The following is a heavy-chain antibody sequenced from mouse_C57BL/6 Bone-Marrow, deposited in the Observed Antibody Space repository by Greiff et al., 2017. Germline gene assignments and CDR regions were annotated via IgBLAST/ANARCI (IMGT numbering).Heavy chain of an antibody. J-gene: IGHJ4*01. CDR2: ISSGSSTI. CDR1: GFTFSDYG. V-gene: IGHV5-17*01. CDR3: ARAIYYYGSSYFYARDY. Sequence: EVKLMESGGGLVKPGGSLKLSCAASGFTFSDYGMHWVRQAPEKGLEWVAYISSGSSTIYYADTVKGRFTISRDNAKNTLFLQMTSLRSEDTAMYYYARAIYYYGSSYFYARDYWGQGTSVTVSS. D-gene: IGHD1-1*01.